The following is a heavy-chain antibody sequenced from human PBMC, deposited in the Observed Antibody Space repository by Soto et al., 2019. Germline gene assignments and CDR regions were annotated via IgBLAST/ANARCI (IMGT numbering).Heavy chain of an antibody. CDR1: GFTFSSYG. J-gene: IGHJ4*02. V-gene: IGHV3-30*18. Sequence: ESGGGVVQPGRSLRLSCAASGFTFSSYGMHWVRQAPGKGLEWVAVISYDGSNKYYADSVKGRFTISRDNSKNTLYLQMNSLRAEDTAVYYCAKTPYSSSWYYFDYWGQGTLVTVSS. CDR2: ISYDGSNK. CDR3: AKTPYSSSWYYFDY. D-gene: IGHD6-13*01.